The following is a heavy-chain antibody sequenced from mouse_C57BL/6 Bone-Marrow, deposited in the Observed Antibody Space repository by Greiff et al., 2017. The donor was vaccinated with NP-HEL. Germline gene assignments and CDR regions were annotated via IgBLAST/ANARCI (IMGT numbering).Heavy chain of an antibody. D-gene: IGHD2-1*01. CDR3: ARGIYYGNYVAY. Sequence: QVQLQQPGAELVKPGASVKLSCKASGYTFTSYWMHWVKQRPGQGLEWIGMIHPNSGSTNYNEKFKSKATLTVDKSSSTAYMQLSSLTSEDSAVYYCARGIYYGNYVAYWGQGTLVTVSA. CDR1: GYTFTSYW. CDR2: IHPNSGST. V-gene: IGHV1-64*01. J-gene: IGHJ3*01.